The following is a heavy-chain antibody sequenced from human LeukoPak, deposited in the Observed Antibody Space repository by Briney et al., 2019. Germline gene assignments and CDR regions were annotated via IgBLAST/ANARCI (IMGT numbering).Heavy chain of an antibody. Sequence: PSETLSLTCNVSGGSIRGYYWSWIRQPPGKGLEWIGYIYSSGSTNYNPSLKSRVTISVDTSKNQFSLKLSSVTAADTAVYYCARGDFEAAPTEFFDYWGQGTLVTVSS. CDR3: ARGDFEAAPTEFFDY. CDR1: GGSIRGYY. V-gene: IGHV4-59*12. CDR2: IYSSGST. D-gene: IGHD2-21*02. J-gene: IGHJ4*02.